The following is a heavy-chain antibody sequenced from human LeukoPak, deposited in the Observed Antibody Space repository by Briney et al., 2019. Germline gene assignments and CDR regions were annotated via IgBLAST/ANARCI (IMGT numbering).Heavy chain of an antibody. Sequence: ASVKVSCKASGYTFTSYDINWVRQTTGQGLEWMGWMNPNSGNTGYAQKFQGRVTITRNTSISTAYMELSSLRSEDTAVYYCASKTSSGWYGGYYYYYMDVWGKGTTVTVSS. CDR1: GYTFTSYD. CDR2: MNPNSGNT. V-gene: IGHV1-8*03. CDR3: ASKTSSGWYGGYYYYYMDV. J-gene: IGHJ6*03. D-gene: IGHD6-19*01.